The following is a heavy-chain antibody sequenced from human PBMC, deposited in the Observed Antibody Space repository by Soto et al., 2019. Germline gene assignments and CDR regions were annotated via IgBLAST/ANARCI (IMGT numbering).Heavy chain of an antibody. Sequence: GGSLRLSCTGSGFSFGDYAINWVRQAPGKGLEWVGLIRNQTYHETPEYAASVKDRFTISRDNSKNTLYLQMNSLRAEDTAVYYCAKLFKGGHGSSWSLAFDYWGQGTLVTAPQ. D-gene: IGHD6-13*01. CDR1: GFSFGDYA. V-gene: IGHV3-49*04. CDR2: IRNQTYHETP. CDR3: AKLFKGGHGSSWSLAFDY. J-gene: IGHJ4*02.